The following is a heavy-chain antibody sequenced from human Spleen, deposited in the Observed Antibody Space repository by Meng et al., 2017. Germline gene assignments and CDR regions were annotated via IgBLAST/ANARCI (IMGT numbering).Heavy chain of an antibody. CDR2: LKSKVDGGTT. CDR3: TTDLSFSSSWYGGRKNYFDY. Sequence: GESLKISCAASGFTFSNAWMSWVRQAPGKGLEWVGRLKSKVDGGTTDYVAPVRGRFTISRDDSKNTLYLQMNSLKTEDTAIYYCTTDLSFSSSWYGGRKNYFDYWGQGTLVTVSS. V-gene: IGHV3-15*01. CDR1: GFTFSNAW. J-gene: IGHJ4*02. D-gene: IGHD6-13*01.